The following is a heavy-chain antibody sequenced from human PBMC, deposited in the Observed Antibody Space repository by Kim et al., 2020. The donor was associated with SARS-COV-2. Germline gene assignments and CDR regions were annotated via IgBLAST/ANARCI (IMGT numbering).Heavy chain of an antibody. D-gene: IGHD6-25*01. Sequence: PSLKSRVTISVDTSKNQFSLKLSSVTAADTAVYYCARHQIAATFGMDVWGQGTTVTVSS. J-gene: IGHJ6*02. CDR3: ARHQIAATFGMDV. V-gene: IGHV4-39*01.